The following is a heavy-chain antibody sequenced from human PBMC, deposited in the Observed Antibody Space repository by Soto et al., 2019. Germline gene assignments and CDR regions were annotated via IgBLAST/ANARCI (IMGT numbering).Heavy chain of an antibody. Sequence: QVQLVQSGAEVKKPGSSVKVSCKASGGTFSSYTISWVRQAPGQGLEWMGRIIPILSMANYAQKFQGRVTITADKCTSTGDMELSSLRSEDTAVYYCARGDCSGGSCFYPFDYWGQGTLVTVSS. D-gene: IGHD2-15*01. CDR2: IIPILSMA. CDR3: ARGDCSGGSCFYPFDY. V-gene: IGHV1-69*02. J-gene: IGHJ4*02. CDR1: GGTFSSYT.